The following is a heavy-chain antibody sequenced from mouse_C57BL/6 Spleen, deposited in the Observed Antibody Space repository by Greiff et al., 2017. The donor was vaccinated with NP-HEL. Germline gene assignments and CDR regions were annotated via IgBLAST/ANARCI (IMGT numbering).Heavy chain of an antibody. Sequence: QVQLQQSGPELVKPGASVKISCKASGYAFSSSWMNWVKQRPGKGLEWIGRIYPGDGDTKYNGKFKGKATLTADKSSSTAYMQLSSLTSEDSAVYFGARGGLRFAYWGKGTLVTVSA. CDR2: IYPGDGDT. CDR1: GYAFSSSW. V-gene: IGHV1-82*01. J-gene: IGHJ3*01. CDR3: ARGGLRFAY. D-gene: IGHD6-2*01.